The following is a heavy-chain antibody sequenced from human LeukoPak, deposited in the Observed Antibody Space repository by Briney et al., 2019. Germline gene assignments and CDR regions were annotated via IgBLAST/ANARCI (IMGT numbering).Heavy chain of an antibody. CDR3: ARQVQFQYDYDSSGYYLDY. V-gene: IGHV4-39*01. Sequence: PSETLSLTCTVAGGSISSSSYYWGWLRQPPGKGLEWIGSIYYSGSTYYNPSLKSRVTISVHTSKNQFSLKLSSVTAADTAVYYCARQVQFQYDYDSSGYYLDYWGQGTLVTVSS. CDR2: IYYSGST. J-gene: IGHJ4*02. CDR1: GGSISSSSYY. D-gene: IGHD3-22*01.